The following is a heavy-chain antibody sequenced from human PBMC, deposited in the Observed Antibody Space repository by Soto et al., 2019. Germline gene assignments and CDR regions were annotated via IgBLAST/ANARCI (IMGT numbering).Heavy chain of an antibody. J-gene: IGHJ6*03. V-gene: IGHV1-69*04. CDR2: IIPILGIA. D-gene: IGHD3-10*01. CDR1: GGTFSSYT. CDR3: ARDPRLGGSGEDYYHYDMYV. Sequence: RASVKVACKASGGTFSSYTISWVRQAPGQGLEWMGRIIPILGIANYAQKLQGRVTMTTDTSTSTAYMELRSLRSDDTAVYYCARDPRLGGSGEDYYHYDMYVWGKRTTVTVSS.